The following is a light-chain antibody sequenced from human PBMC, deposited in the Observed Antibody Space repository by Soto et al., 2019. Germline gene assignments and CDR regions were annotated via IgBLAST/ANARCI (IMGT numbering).Light chain of an antibody. CDR2: GAS. Sequence: IVMTQSPATLSVSPGERATLSCRASQSVTSNLAWYQQKPGRAPRLLIYGASTRATGIPARFSGSGSGTELTLTISNLQSEDFALYYCQHYFNWPYTFGQGTRLEIK. J-gene: IGKJ5*01. CDR1: QSVTSN. V-gene: IGKV3-15*01. CDR3: QHYFNWPYT.